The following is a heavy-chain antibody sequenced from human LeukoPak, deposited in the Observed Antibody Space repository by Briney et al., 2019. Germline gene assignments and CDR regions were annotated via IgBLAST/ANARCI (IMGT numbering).Heavy chain of an antibody. CDR2: MNPNSGNT. V-gene: IGHV1-8*02. D-gene: IGHD5-24*01. CDR1: GYTFKNYD. CDR3: ARATPGGLHGYSFDY. J-gene: IGHJ4*02. Sequence: GASVKVSCKASGYTFKNYDINWVRQATGHGLEWMGWMNPNSGNTGFAQKFQDRVSMTRDTSINTAYMELTSLRSGDTAVYYCARATPGGLHGYSFDYWGQGTVVTVYS.